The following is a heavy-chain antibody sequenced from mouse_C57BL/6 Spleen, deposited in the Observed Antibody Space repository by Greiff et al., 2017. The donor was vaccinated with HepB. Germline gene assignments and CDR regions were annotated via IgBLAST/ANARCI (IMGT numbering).Heavy chain of an antibody. V-gene: IGHV14-4*01. CDR2: IDPENGDT. J-gene: IGHJ3*01. CDR1: GFNIKDDY. D-gene: IGHD2-12*01. CDR3: TGYSAWFAY. Sequence: DVKLQESGAELVRPGASVKLSCTASGFNIKDDYMHWVKQRPEQGLEWIGWIDPENGDTEYASKFQGKATITADTSSNTAYLQLSSLTSEDTAVYYCTGYSAWFAYWGQGTLVTVSA.